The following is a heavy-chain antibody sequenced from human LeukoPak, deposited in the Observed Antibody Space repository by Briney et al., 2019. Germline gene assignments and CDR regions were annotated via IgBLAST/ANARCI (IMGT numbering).Heavy chain of an antibody. Sequence: PGGSLRLSRAASGFTFSSYEMNWVRQAPGKGLEWVSYISSSGSTIYYADSVKGRFTISRDNAKNSLYLQMNSLRAEDTAVYYCARDFSPPSGWTEYFQHWGQGTLVTVSS. CDR3: ARDFSPPSGWTEYFQH. CDR2: ISSSGSTI. V-gene: IGHV3-48*03. D-gene: IGHD6-19*01. J-gene: IGHJ1*01. CDR1: GFTFSSYE.